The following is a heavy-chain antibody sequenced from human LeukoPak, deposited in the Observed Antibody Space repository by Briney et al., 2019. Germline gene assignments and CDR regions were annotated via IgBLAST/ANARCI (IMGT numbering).Heavy chain of an antibody. V-gene: IGHV4-59*01. D-gene: IGHD7-27*01. CDR2: IYYSGST. CDR3: ARLTGYFNYYMDV. J-gene: IGHJ6*03. Sequence: SETLSLTCTVSGGSISSYYWSWIRQPPGKGLEWIGYIYYSGSTNYNPSLKSRVTISVDTSKNQFSLKLSSVTAADTAVYYCARLTGYFNYYMDVWGKGTTVTVSS. CDR1: GGSISSYY.